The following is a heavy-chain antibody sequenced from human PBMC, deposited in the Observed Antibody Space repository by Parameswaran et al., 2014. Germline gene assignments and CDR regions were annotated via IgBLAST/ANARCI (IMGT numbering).Heavy chain of an antibody. J-gene: IGHJ4*02. CDR3: ARDPQWLAYFDY. Sequence: WVRQAPGQRLEWMGWINAGNGNTKYSQKFQGRVTITRDTSASTAYMELSSLRSEDTAVYYCARDPQWLAYFDYWGQGTLVTVSS. CDR2: INAGNGNT. D-gene: IGHD6-19*01. V-gene: IGHV1-3*01.